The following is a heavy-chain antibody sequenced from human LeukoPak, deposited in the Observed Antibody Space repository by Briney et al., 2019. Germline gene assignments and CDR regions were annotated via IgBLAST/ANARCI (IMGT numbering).Heavy chain of an antibody. Sequence: AGTLSLSCAASGFTFSSYSMNWVRQPPGKGLEWVSSISSSSSYIYYADSVKGRFTISRDNAKNSLYLQMNSLRAEDTAVYYCARNDILTNSGQGTLVTVSS. V-gene: IGHV3-21*01. J-gene: IGHJ4*02. CDR3: ARNDILTN. CDR2: ISSSSSYI. CDR1: GFTFSSYS. D-gene: IGHD3-9*01.